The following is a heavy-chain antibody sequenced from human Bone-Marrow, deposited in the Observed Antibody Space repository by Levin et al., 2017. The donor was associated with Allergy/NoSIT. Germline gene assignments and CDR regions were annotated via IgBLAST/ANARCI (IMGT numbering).Heavy chain of an antibody. CDR2: ISHKGSWT. Sequence: ASVKVSCTASGFTFGEYSMNWVRQAPGKGLEWVSSISHKGSWTYTAGSVRGRFTISRDNANNLLFLQMDTVRVDDSAVYYCARISSSSVAFDIWGQGTLVTVSS. V-gene: IGHV3-21*01. CDR1: GFTFGEYS. J-gene: IGHJ3*02. CDR3: ARISSSSVAFDI. D-gene: IGHD6-6*01.